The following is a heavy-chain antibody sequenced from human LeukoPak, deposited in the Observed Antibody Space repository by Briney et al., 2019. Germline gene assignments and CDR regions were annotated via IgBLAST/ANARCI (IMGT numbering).Heavy chain of an antibody. J-gene: IGHJ4*02. CDR2: IYHSGRT. CDR1: GDSITNGNW. CDR3: ARGRTSLTTSLDFDY. V-gene: IGHV4-4*02. Sequence: KSSGTLSLTCAGSGDSITNGNWWSWVRQPPGKGLDWIGEIYHSGRTNYGPSLKSRVIISVDKSKNQFSLKLNSVTAADTAVYYCARGRTSLTTSLDFDYWGQGTLVTVSS. D-gene: IGHD4-17*01.